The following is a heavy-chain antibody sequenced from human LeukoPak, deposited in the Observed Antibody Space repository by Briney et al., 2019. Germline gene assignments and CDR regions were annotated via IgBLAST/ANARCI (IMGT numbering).Heavy chain of an antibody. Sequence: GESLKISCKGSGYGFTSYWISWVRQMPGKGLEWMGRIDPSDSYTNYSPSFQGHVTISADESISTAYLQWSSLKASDTAMYYCAAEYCSGGSCYSMDYWGQGTLVTVSS. CDR2: IDPSDSYT. CDR3: AAEYCSGGSCYSMDY. D-gene: IGHD2-15*01. J-gene: IGHJ4*02. V-gene: IGHV5-10-1*01. CDR1: GYGFTSYW.